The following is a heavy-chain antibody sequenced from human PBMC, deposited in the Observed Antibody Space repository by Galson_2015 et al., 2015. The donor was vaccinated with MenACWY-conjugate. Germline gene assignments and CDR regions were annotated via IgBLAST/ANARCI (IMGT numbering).Heavy chain of an antibody. CDR3: ARRGGDYYSGMDV. D-gene: IGHD3-16*01. CDR1: GYRFRSYW. Sequence: QSGAEVKKPGESLKISCTGSGYRFRSYWIGWVRLMPGKGLEWMGIIYPGDSDTRYSPSFQGQGSMSVDRTISTAYLQWYSLKASDTAIYYCARRGGDYYSGMDVWGQGTTVIVSS. V-gene: IGHV5-51*01. J-gene: IGHJ6*02. CDR2: IYPGDSDT.